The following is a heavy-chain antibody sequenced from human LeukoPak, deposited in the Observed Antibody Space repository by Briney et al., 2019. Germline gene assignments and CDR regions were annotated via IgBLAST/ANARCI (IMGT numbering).Heavy chain of an antibody. V-gene: IGHV4-4*07. CDR1: GGSINSYY. CDR2: IYTSGST. J-gene: IGHJ4*02. CDR3: AREGGVDTARGFDY. Sequence: SETLSLTCTVSGGSINSYYWTWIRQPAGKGLEWIGRIYTSGSTNYNPSLKSRVTMSVDTSKNQFSLKLSSVTAADTAVYYCAREGGVDTARGFDYWGQGTLVTVSS. D-gene: IGHD5-18*01.